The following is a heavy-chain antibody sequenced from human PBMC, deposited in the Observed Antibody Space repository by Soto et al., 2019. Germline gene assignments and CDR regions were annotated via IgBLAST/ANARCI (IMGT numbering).Heavy chain of an antibody. J-gene: IGHJ4*02. CDR1: GFTFSSYA. CDR2: ISGSGGST. V-gene: IGHV3-23*01. CDR3: AKVVGSSQDGYYFDY. D-gene: IGHD6-6*01. Sequence: GGSLRLSCAASGFTFSSYAMSWVRQAPGKGLEWVSAISGSGGSTYYADSVKGRFTISRDNSKNTLYLQMNSLRAEDTAVYYCAKVVGSSQDGYYFDYWGQGTLVTVSS.